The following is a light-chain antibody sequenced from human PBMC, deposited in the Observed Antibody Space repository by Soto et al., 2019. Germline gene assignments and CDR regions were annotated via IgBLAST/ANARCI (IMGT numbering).Light chain of an antibody. J-gene: IGKJ2*01. Sequence: EIVLTQSPGTLSLSPGERASLSCRTSQIVSGAYLAWYQQKAGQAPRLLIYGASSRATGIPDRFSGGVSGTEFTLTISRVEPEDFEVYYCQQYSRSIYAFRQGTKVDIK. CDR2: GAS. V-gene: IGKV3-20*01. CDR3: QQYSRSIYA. CDR1: QIVSGAY.